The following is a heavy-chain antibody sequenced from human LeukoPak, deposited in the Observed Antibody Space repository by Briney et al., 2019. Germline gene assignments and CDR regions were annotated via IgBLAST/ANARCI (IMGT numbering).Heavy chain of an antibody. J-gene: IGHJ4*02. CDR2: ISWNSGSI. CDR1: GFTFDDYA. Sequence: SLRLSCAASGFTFDDYAMHWVRQAPGKGLEWVSGISWNSGSIGYADSVKGRFTISRDNAKNSLYLQMNSLRAEDMALYYCAKGSGMATPPDYWGQGTLVTVSS. CDR3: AKGSGMATPPDY. V-gene: IGHV3-9*03. D-gene: IGHD5-24*01.